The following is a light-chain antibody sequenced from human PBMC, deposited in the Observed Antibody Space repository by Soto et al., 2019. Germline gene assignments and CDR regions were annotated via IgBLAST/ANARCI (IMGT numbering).Light chain of an antibody. CDR1: QFVSSR. Sequence: DIVVTQSPATLSASPGERVTLSCRASQFVSSRLAWYQQRPGQVPRLLIYDTSTRAPGISARFSGSGSGTEFPLPISSLQSEDFAVYYCQEYIQWPPGMFGPGTTVDIK. V-gene: IGKV3-15*01. CDR2: DTS. CDR3: QEYIQWPPGM. J-gene: IGKJ1*01.